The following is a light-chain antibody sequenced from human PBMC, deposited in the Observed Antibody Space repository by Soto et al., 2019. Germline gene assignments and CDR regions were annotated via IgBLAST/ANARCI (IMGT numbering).Light chain of an antibody. V-gene: IGKV1D-16*01. CDR2: TGS. Sequence: DIQMTQSPSYVSASVGDRVTITCRASQGIKNWLAWYQQKPGKAPNLLIYTGSSLQSGVPSRFSGSGSGTDFTLTISSLQPDDFATYYCQQYNSYSWTFGQGTKVDI. CDR1: QGIKNW. J-gene: IGKJ1*01. CDR3: QQYNSYSWT.